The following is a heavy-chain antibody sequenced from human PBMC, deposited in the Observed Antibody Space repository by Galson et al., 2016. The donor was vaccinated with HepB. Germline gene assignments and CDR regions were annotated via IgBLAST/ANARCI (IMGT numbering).Heavy chain of an antibody. V-gene: IGHV3-23*01. CDR3: AKRAGGFGDGQFDH. CDR2: INGGGDWA. J-gene: IGHJ4*02. D-gene: IGHD3-10*01. Sequence: SLRLSCAVSGFTFSTYDMSWVRQAPGKGLEWVATINGGGDWAPSAGSVSGRFTISKDNSRNTLYLQMNSLRAEDTAIYFCAKRAGGFGDGQFDHWGPGTMVSVSS. CDR1: GFTFSTYD.